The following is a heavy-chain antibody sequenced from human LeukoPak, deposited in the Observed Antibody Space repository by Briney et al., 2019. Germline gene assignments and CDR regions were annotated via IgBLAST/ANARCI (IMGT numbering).Heavy chain of an antibody. CDR3: ARGGMITFGGVIADAFDI. CDR2: INHSGST. D-gene: IGHD3-16*02. Sequence: SETLSLTCTVSGGSISSSSYYWGWIRQPPGKGLEWIGEINHSGSTNYNPSLKSRVTISVDTSKNQFSLKLSSVTAADTAVYYCARGGMITFGGVIADAFDIWGQGTMVTVSS. V-gene: IGHV4-39*07. J-gene: IGHJ3*02. CDR1: GGSISSSSYY.